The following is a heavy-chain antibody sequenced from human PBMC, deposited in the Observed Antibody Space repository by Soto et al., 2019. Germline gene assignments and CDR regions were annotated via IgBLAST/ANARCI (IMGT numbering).Heavy chain of an antibody. CDR1: GFTFSSYA. V-gene: IGHV3-23*01. J-gene: IGHJ4*02. D-gene: IGHD2-15*01. CDR3: AKSPPPLYCSSGSCYFDY. CDR2: ISGSGGST. Sequence: EVQLLESVGGLVQPGGSLRLSCAASGFTFSSYAMSWVRQAPGKGLEWVSAISGSGGSTYYADSVKGRFTISRDNSKNTLYLQMNSLRAEDTAVYYCAKSPPPLYCSSGSCYFDYWGQGTLVTVSS.